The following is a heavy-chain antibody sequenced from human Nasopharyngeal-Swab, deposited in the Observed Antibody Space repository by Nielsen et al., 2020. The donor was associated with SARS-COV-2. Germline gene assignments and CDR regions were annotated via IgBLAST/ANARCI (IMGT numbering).Heavy chain of an antibody. CDR3: AKESRRLLWFGEARGY. CDR2: ISGSGGST. J-gene: IGHJ4*02. D-gene: IGHD3-10*01. V-gene: IGHV3-23*01. CDR1: GFTFSSYA. Sequence: GASLKISCAASGFTFSSYAMSWVRQAPGKGLEWVSAISGSGGSTYYADSVKGRFTISRDNSKNTLYLQMNSLRAEDTAVYYCAKESRRLLWFGEARGYWGQGTLVTVSS.